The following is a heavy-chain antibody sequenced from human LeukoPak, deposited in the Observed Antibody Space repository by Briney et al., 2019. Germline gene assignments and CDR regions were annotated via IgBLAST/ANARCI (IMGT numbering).Heavy chain of an antibody. V-gene: IGHV3-11*01. Sequence: GGSLRLSCAASGFTFSDYYMSWIRQAPGKGLEWVSYISSSGSTIYYADSVKGRFTISRDNPKNSLYLQMNSLRAEDTPVYYCERGHNWNDRGAFDIWGQGTMVTVSS. D-gene: IGHD1-1*01. CDR2: ISSSGSTI. CDR1: GFTFSDYY. CDR3: ERGHNWNDRGAFDI. J-gene: IGHJ3*02.